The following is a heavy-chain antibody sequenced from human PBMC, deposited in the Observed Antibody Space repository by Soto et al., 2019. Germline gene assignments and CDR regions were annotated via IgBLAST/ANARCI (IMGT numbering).Heavy chain of an antibody. CDR1: GGTFSSYA. CDR3: ARGGYSVEMATIDNFDY. V-gene: IGHV1-69*13. J-gene: IGHJ4*02. D-gene: IGHD5-12*01. CDR2: IIPIFGTA. Sequence: SVKVSCKASGGTFSSYAISWVRQAPGQGLEWMGGIIPIFGTANYAQKFQGRVTITADESTSTAYMELSSLRSEDTAVYYCARGGYSVEMATIDNFDYWGQGTLVTVSS.